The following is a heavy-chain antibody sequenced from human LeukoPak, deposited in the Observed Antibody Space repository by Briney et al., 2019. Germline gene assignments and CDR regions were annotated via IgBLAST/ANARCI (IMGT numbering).Heavy chain of an antibody. V-gene: IGHV4-31*03. CDR1: GGSISGGGYY. Sequence: SQTLSLTCTVSGGSISGGGYYWSWIRQHPGKGLEWIGYIYYSGSTYYNPSLKSRVTISVDTSKNQFSLKLSSVTAADTAVYYCASHRYYDSSGYLGGAFDIWGQGTMVTVSS. CDR2: IYYSGST. J-gene: IGHJ3*02. D-gene: IGHD3-22*01. CDR3: ASHRYYDSSGYLGGAFDI.